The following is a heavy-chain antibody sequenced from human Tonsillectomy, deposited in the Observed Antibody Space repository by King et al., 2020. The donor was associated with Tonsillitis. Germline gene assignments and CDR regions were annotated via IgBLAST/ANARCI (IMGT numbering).Heavy chain of an antibody. CDR2: IRYDGSNE. J-gene: IGHJ4*02. D-gene: IGHD2-21*01. CDR1: GFAFSSSG. V-gene: IGHV3-30*02. Sequence: VQLVESGGGVVQPGGSLRLSCAASGFAFSSSGMHWVRQAPGKGLEWVTFIRYDGSNEYYADSVKGRFTISRDNSKNTLYLQMNSLRAEDTAVYYCAKDHMCDLLPDSMSYFYYWGQGALVTVSS. CDR3: AKDHMCDLLPDSMSYFYY.